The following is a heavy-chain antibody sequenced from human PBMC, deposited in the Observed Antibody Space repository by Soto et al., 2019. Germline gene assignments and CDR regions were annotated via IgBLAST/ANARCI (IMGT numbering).Heavy chain of an antibody. J-gene: IGHJ6*02. D-gene: IGHD2-2*02. Sequence: GGSLRLSCEGPGLTFSNFSMNWVRQAPGKGLEWVSSISSRSDIYYADSVKGRFTISRDNAKNSVSLQMNSLRAEDTAVYYCAREYTAWPLAYGLDVWGQGTTVTVSS. CDR2: ISSRSDI. V-gene: IGHV3-21*01. CDR3: AREYTAWPLAYGLDV. CDR1: GLTFSNFS.